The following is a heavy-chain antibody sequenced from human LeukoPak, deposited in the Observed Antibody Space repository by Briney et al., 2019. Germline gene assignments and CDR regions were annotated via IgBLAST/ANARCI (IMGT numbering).Heavy chain of an antibody. D-gene: IGHD4-17*01. CDR2: ISANAAST. CDR3: ARDDYGDYKYFQH. Sequence: GGSLRLSCAASGFTFNTYAMTWVRQAPGKGLECVSAISANAASTYYADSVRGRFTISRDNPKNTLYLQMNSLRAEDTAVYYCARDDYGDYKYFQHWGQGTLVTVSS. J-gene: IGHJ1*01. V-gene: IGHV3-23*01. CDR1: GFTFNTYA.